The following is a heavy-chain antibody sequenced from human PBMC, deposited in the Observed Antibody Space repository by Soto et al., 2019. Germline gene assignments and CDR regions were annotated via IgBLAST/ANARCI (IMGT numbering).Heavy chain of an antibody. CDR3: AKGEGGSYFRRPFIDY. D-gene: IGHD1-26*01. Sequence: QVQLVESGGGVVQPGRSLRLSCAASGFTFSSHGMHWVRQAPGKGLEWVAVISYDGSNKYYADSVKGRFTISRDNSKNTLYLQMNSLRAEDTAVYYCAKGEGGSYFRRPFIDYWGQGTLVTVSS. J-gene: IGHJ4*02. V-gene: IGHV3-30*18. CDR1: GFTFSSHG. CDR2: ISYDGSNK.